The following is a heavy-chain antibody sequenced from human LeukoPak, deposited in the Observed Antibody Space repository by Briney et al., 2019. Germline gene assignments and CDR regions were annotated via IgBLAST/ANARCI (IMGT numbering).Heavy chain of an antibody. Sequence: GGSLRLSCAASGFTFDDYAMHWVRQAPGKGLEWISSISYNSIIMNYADSVKGRFTISRDNAKNSLYLQMSSLTDEDTAFYYCAPRREKEPFYNWGQGTLVTVSS. D-gene: IGHD1-14*01. CDR3: APRREKEPFYN. V-gene: IGHV3-9*01. J-gene: IGHJ4*02. CDR1: GFTFDDYA. CDR2: ISYNSIIM.